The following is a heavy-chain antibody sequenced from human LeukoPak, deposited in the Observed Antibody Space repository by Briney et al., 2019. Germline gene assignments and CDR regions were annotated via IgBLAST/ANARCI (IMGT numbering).Heavy chain of an antibody. J-gene: IGHJ4*02. Sequence: PSETLSLTCTVSGYSIRSGYYWGWIRPPPGKGLEWIGSIYHSGSNYYNPSLKRRVTISVDTSKNQFSLKLSSVTAADTAVYYCARGYCSSTSCYYFDYWGQGTLVTVSS. V-gene: IGHV4-38-2*02. D-gene: IGHD2-2*01. CDR3: ARGYCSSTSCYYFDY. CDR1: GYSIRSGYY. CDR2: IYHSGSN.